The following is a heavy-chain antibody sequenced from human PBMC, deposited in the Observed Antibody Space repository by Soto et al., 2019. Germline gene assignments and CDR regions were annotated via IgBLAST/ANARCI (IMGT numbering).Heavy chain of an antibody. V-gene: IGHV3-30-3*01. CDR3: AREDDYGYRYINYGLDV. CDR1: GFTFSSYA. D-gene: IGHD4-17*01. CDR2: ISYDGSNK. Sequence: PGGSLRLSCAASGFTFSSYAMHWVRQAPGKGLEWVAVISYDGSNKYYTDSVKGRFTISRDNLKNTLYLQMNNLRVEDAALYFCAREDDYGYRYINYGLDVWGQGTTVTVSS. J-gene: IGHJ6*02.